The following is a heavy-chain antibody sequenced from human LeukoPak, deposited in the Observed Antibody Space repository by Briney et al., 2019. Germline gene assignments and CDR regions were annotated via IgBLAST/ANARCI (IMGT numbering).Heavy chain of an antibody. V-gene: IGHV4-34*01. CDR2: INHSGST. D-gene: IGHD6-19*01. J-gene: IGHJ4*02. CDR1: GGSFIVTS. CDR3: AREAVAAWTDY. Sequence: SETLSLTCAVYGGSFIVTSWGGIGQPQGRGREWIGEINHSGSTNYNPSLKSRVTISVDTSKNQFSLKLSSVTAADTAVYYCAREAVAAWTDYWGQGTLVTVSS.